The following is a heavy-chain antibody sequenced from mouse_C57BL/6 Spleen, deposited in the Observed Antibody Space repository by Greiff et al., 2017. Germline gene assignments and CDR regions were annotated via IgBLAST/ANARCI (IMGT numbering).Heavy chain of an antibody. V-gene: IGHV2-2*01. J-gene: IGHJ4*01. CDR3: ARRGYYGSSYGAMDY. D-gene: IGHD1-1*01. Sequence: VQRVESGPGLVQPSQSLSITCTVSGFSLTSYGVHWVRQSPGKGLEWLGVIWSGGSTDYNAAFISRLSISKDNSKSQVFFKMNSLQADDTAIYYCARRGYYGSSYGAMDYWGQGTSVTVSS. CDR2: IWSGGST. CDR1: GFSLTSYG.